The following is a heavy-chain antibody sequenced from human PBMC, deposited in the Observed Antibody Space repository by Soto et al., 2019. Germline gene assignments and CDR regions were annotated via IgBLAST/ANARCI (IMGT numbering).Heavy chain of an antibody. Sequence: GGSLRLSCAASGFSVSSSYMSWVRQAPEKGLEWVSIIYSGSSTYYIDSVKGRFTISRDNSKNTLYLQMDSLRAEDAAVYFCARGITTTLFDYWGQGTLVTVSS. CDR2: IYSGSST. D-gene: IGHD1-20*01. J-gene: IGHJ4*02. V-gene: IGHV3-66*01. CDR1: GFSVSSSY. CDR3: ARGITTTLFDY.